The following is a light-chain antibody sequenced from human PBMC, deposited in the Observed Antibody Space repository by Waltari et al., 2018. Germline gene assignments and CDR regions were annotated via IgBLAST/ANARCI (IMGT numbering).Light chain of an antibody. CDR2: INS. CDR1: SSNTGAGPD. CDR3: QSYDSNLSAYV. J-gene: IGLJ1*01. V-gene: IGLV1-40*01. Sequence: QSVLTQPPSVSGAPGQRVTLPCTGTSSNTGAGPDVHWYQQIPGTVPKLLLYINSNRPSGVPDRFSGSKSGTSASLAITGLQAEDEADYYCQSYDSNLSAYVFGTGTKVTVL.